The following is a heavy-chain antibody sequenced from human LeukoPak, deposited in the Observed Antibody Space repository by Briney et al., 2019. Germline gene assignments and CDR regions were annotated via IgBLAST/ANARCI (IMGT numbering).Heavy chain of an antibody. J-gene: IGHJ4*02. CDR2: IIPIFGTA. D-gene: IGHD6-19*01. CDR3: ARGGGSEVSYYFDY. Sequence: GASVKVSCKASGGTFSSYAISWVRQAPAQGLEWMGGIIPIFGTANYAQKFQGRVTITADESTSTAYMELSSLRSEDTAVYYCARGGGSEVSYYFDYWGQGTLVTVSS. V-gene: IGHV1-69*13. CDR1: GGTFSSYA.